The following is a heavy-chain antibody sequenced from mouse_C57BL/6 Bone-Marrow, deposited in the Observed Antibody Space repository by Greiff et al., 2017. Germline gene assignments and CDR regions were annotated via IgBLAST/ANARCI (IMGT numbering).Heavy chain of an antibody. CDR1: GFTFSDYG. CDR3: ARDGYYPYYYGMDY. Sequence: EVKLVESGGGLVKPGGSLKLSCAASGFTFSDYGMHWVRQAPEKGLEWVAYISSGSSTIYYADTVKGRFTISRDNAKNTLFLQMNSLRSEDTAMYYCARDGYYPYYYGMDYWGQGTSVTVSS. V-gene: IGHV5-17*01. J-gene: IGHJ4*01. D-gene: IGHD2-3*01. CDR2: ISSGSSTI.